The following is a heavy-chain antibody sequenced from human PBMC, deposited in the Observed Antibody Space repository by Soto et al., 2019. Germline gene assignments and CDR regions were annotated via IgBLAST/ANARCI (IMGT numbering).Heavy chain of an antibody. CDR3: ARGASDNWLDP. V-gene: IGHV5-51*01. Sequence: GESLKISCKGSGYSFTSYWIGWVRQMPGKGLEWMGIIYPGDSDTRNSPSFQGQVTISADKSISTAYLQWSSLKASDSHMYYCARGASDNWLDPWGQGTLVTVSS. J-gene: IGHJ5*02. CDR2: IYPGDSDT. CDR1: GYSFTSYW.